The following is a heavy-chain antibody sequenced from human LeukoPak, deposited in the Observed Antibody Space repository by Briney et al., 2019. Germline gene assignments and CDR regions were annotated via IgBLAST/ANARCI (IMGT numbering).Heavy chain of an antibody. CDR2: IWYDGSNK. D-gene: IGHD3-9*01. J-gene: IGHJ3*02. Sequence: GRSLRLSCAASGFTFSSNGMHWVRKAPGKGLERVAVIWYDGSNKYYADSVKGRFTISRDNSTNTLYLQMNSLRAEDTAVYYCARDGVRYFDRTENDAFDIWGQGTMVTVSS. CDR3: ARDGVRYFDRTENDAFDI. V-gene: IGHV3-33*01. CDR1: GFTFSSNG.